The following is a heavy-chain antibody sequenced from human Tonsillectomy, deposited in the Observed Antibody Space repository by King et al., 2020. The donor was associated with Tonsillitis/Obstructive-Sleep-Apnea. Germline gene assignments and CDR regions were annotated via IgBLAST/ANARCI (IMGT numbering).Heavy chain of an antibody. CDR1: GFTFSSYW. V-gene: IGHV3-74*01. Sequence: VQLVESGGGLVQPGGSLRLSCAASGFTFSSYWMHWVRQAPGKGLVWVSRINSDGSSTSYADSVKGRFTISRDNAKNTLYLQMNSLRAEDTAVYYCARNDSGWYGGAFDVWGQGTMVTVSS. CDR3: ARNDSGWYGGAFDV. CDR2: INSDGSST. J-gene: IGHJ3*01. D-gene: IGHD6-19*01.